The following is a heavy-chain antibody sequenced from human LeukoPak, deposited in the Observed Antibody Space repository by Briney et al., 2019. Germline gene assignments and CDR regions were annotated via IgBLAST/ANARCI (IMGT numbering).Heavy chain of an antibody. V-gene: IGHV4-61*01. CDR1: GGSVSSGSYY. J-gene: IGHJ4*02. CDR3: ARDPREQWLVSGVGNYYFDY. Sequence: EASETLSLTCTVSGGSVSSGSYYWSWIRQPPGKGLEWIGYIYYSGSTNYNPSLKSRVTISVDTSKNQFSLKLSSVTAADTAVYYCARDPREQWLVSGVGNYYFDYWGQGTLVTVSS. D-gene: IGHD6-19*01. CDR2: IYYSGST.